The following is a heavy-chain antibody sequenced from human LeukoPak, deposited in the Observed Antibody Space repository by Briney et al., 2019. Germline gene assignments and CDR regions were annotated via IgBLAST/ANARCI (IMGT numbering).Heavy chain of an antibody. CDR3: ARSNSGTYYRGYYYYYMDV. D-gene: IGHD1-26*01. J-gene: IGHJ6*03. V-gene: IGHV1-18*01. Sequence: GASVKVSCKASGYTFTSYGISWVRQAPGQGLEWMGWISAYSGNTNYAQKLQGRVTMTTDTSTSTAYMELRSLRSDDTAVYYCARSNSGTYYRGYYYYYMDVWGKGTTVTISS. CDR1: GYTFTSYG. CDR2: ISAYSGNT.